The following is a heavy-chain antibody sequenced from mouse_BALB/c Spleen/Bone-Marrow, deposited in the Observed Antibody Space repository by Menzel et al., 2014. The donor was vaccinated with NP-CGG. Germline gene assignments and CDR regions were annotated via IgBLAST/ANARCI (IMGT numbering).Heavy chain of an antibody. D-gene: IGHD2-10*02. V-gene: IGHV1-61*01. CDR2: IDPSDSET. CDR3: VRKYGKGGDY. Sequence: QVQLHQPGAELVRPGASVKLSCKASGYTFTGYWMNWVKQRPGQGLEWIGMIDPSDSETHYNEMFKDKATLTVDKSSSTVYMQFSGLTSEDSAVYYCVRKYGKGGDYWGQGTTLTVSS. J-gene: IGHJ2*01. CDR1: GYTFTGYW.